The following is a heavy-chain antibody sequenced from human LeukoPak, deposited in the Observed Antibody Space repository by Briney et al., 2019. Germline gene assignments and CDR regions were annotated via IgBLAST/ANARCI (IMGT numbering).Heavy chain of an antibody. V-gene: IGHV4-39*01. J-gene: IGHJ4*02. D-gene: IGHD3-22*01. Sequence: SETLSLTCTVSGGSISSSSYYWGWIRQPPGKGLEWIGSTYYSGSTYYNPSLKSRVTISVDPSKNQCSLKLSSVTAADTAVYYCVHSSGYYSVDYRGQGTLVTVSS. CDR3: VHSSGYYSVDY. CDR2: TYYSGST. CDR1: GGSISSSSYY.